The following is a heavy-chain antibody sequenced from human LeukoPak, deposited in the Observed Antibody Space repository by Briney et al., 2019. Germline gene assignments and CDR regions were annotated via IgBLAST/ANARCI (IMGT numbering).Heavy chain of an antibody. Sequence: GGSLRLSCTVSGFTFRTYSMNWVRQAPGKGLEWVSSINSGSSHTLYADPVKGRFTISRDNAENALFLQMNSLRAEDTAVYYCASGGGSFGYWGQGTLVTVSS. CDR1: GFTFRTYS. V-gene: IGHV3-21*01. CDR2: INSGSSHT. D-gene: IGHD3-16*01. J-gene: IGHJ4*02. CDR3: ASGGGSFGY.